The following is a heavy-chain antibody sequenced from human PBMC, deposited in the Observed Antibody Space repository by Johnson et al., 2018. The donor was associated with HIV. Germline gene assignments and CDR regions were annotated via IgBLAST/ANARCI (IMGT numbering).Heavy chain of an antibody. CDR3: ARGRKDIAAVDGLDNDGFDM. J-gene: IGHJ3*02. V-gene: IGHV3-30*04. CDR1: GFTFSTYA. Sequence: QVQLVESGGGVVQPGRSLRLSCAASGFTFSTYAMHWVRQAPGKGLEWVTVISYDGSNKYYADSVRGRFTISRDTSKNTTYLQMNSLRTEETAVYYCARGRKDIAAVDGLDNDGFDMWGQGTMVTVSS. CDR2: ISYDGSNK. D-gene: IGHD6-13*01.